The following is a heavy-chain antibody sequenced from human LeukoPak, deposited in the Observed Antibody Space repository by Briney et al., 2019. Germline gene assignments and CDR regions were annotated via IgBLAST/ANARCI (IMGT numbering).Heavy chain of an antibody. J-gene: IGHJ4*02. V-gene: IGHV4-38-2*01. CDR3: ARNDSSGYFDY. D-gene: IGHD3-22*01. Sequence: SETLYLTGAVSDDSISSGDYWGWILHPPRKSLEWIGSVYYSGSTHYSPSLKNRVTISVDTSKNQFSLKLRSVTAADTALYYCARNDSSGYFDYWGQGTLVTVSS. CDR1: DDSISSGDY. CDR2: VYYSGST.